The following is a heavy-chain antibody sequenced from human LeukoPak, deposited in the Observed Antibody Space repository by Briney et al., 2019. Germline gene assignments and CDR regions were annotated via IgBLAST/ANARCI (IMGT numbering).Heavy chain of an antibody. V-gene: IGHV3-21*01. D-gene: IGHD4-17*01. CDR3: ARDPDPHDYGDYEEGFWYYYAMDV. CDR2: ITSSSSY. Sequence: GGSLRLSCAASGFTLSTYSMNWVRQAPGKGLEWVSSITSSSSYYPDSVKGRFTISRDNAKNSLFLQMNSLRAEDTAVYFCARDPDPHDYGDYEEGFWYYYAMDVWGKGATVTVSS. CDR1: GFTLSTYS. J-gene: IGHJ6*04.